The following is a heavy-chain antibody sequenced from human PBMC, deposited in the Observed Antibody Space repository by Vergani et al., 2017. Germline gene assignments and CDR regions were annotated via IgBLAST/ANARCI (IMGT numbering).Heavy chain of an antibody. Sequence: EVQLVQSEAEVRKPGESLKISCKGSGYIFTTYWIAWVRQMPGRGLEWMGIIYPDDSDTRYSPSFQGQVTISVDKSISAAYLQWSSLKASDTAIYYCTRAYTGYDPFHYWGQGTLVTVSS. D-gene: IGHD5-12*01. CDR2: IYPDDSDT. V-gene: IGHV5-51*01. J-gene: IGHJ4*02. CDR3: TRAYTGYDPFHY. CDR1: GYIFTTYW.